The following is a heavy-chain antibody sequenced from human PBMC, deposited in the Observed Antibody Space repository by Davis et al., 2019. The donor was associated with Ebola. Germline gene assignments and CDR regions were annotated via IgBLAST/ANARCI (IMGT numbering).Heavy chain of an antibody. D-gene: IGHD2-21*01. V-gene: IGHV4-34*01. CDR2: INHSGST. Sequence: SETLSLTCAVSGGSFSGYYWSWIRQPPGKGLEWIGEINHSGSTNYNPSLKSRVTISVDTSKNQFSLKLSSVTAADTAVYFCAKKSIIDWYFDLWGRGILVTVSS. CDR1: GGSFSGYY. CDR3: AKKSIIDWYFDL. J-gene: IGHJ2*01.